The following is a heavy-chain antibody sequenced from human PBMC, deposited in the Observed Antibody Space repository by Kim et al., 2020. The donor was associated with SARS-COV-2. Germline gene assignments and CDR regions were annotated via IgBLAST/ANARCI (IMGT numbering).Heavy chain of an antibody. CDR3: VRNPSETLIRTVWLSHYFDY. D-gene: IGHD3-16*01. Sequence: RFTISRDNAKNTLFLQMNSLRPEDTAVYYCVRNPSETLIRTVWLSHYFDYWGQGTLVAVSS. V-gene: IGHV3-64D*06. J-gene: IGHJ4*02.